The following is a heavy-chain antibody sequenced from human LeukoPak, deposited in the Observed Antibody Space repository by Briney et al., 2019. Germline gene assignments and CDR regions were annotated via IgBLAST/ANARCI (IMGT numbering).Heavy chain of an antibody. CDR2: ISGSGGST. Sequence: GGSLRLSCAASGFTFSSYAMSWVRQAPGKGLEWVSAISGSGGSTYYADSVKGRFTISRDNSENTLYLQMNSLRDVDTAVYYCAKASASCYRCYDYWGQGTLVTVSS. D-gene: IGHD3-10*01. V-gene: IGHV3-23*01. J-gene: IGHJ4*02. CDR3: AKASASCYRCYDY. CDR1: GFTFSSYA.